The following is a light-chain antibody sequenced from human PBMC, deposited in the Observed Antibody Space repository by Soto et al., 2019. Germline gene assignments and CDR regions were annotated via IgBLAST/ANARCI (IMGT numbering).Light chain of an antibody. CDR1: QGISTF. V-gene: IGKV1-33*01. CDR3: HQYANLPTP. CDR2: DAS. J-gene: IGKJ5*01. Sequence: QVTQSPSFLSASVGDRVTIAVLASQGISTFLAWYQQHPGTAPKRLIYDASNLQSGVPSRFSGSGSGTDFTFTISSLQPEDIAPSYCHQYANLPTPFAQGTRLEIK.